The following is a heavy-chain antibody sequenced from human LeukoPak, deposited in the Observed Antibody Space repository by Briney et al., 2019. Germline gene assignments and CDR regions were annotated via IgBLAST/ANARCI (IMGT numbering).Heavy chain of an antibody. CDR1: GGSISSYY. J-gene: IGHJ5*02. CDR3: ARDIPTSSGFSSGRGNWLDP. D-gene: IGHD3-22*01. V-gene: IGHV4-4*07. Sequence: SETLSLTCTVSGGSISSYYWSWIRQPAGKGLEWIGRIYTSGSTNYNPSLKGRVTMSVDTSKNQFSLKLSSVTAADTAVYYCARDIPTSSGFSSGRGNWLDPWGQGTLVTVSS. CDR2: IYTSGST.